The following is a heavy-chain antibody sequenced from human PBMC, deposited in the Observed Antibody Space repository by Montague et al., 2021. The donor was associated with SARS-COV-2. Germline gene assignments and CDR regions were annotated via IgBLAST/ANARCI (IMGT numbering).Heavy chain of an antibody. V-gene: IGHV3-23*01. J-gene: IGHJ4*02. CDR3: AKEAVYSSSWEYFDY. CDR1: GFSFSNYA. Sequence: SLRLSCAASGFSFSNYAMSWVRQAPGKGLEWVSPISGSGDITHYADSVKGRFTTSRDNSKNTLYLQMNSLRAEDTAVYYCAKEAVYSSSWEYFDYWGQGTLVTVSS. CDR2: ISGSGDIT. D-gene: IGHD6-13*01.